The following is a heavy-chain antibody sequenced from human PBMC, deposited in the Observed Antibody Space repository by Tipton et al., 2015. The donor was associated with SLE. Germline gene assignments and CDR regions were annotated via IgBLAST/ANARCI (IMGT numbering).Heavy chain of an antibody. D-gene: IGHD2/OR15-2a*01. CDR3: ARIFSDYFYSMVV. V-gene: IGHV1-18*01. CDR2: ISAYNGNK. Sequence: QSGPEVKKPGASVKVSCKASGYTFTSYGISWVRQAPGQGLEWMGGISAYNGNKKYAQKIQGRVTMTTDTSTTTAYMELRSLRSDATAVYYCARIFSDYFYSMVVWGKGTTVTVSS. CDR1: GYTFTSYG. J-gene: IGHJ6*03.